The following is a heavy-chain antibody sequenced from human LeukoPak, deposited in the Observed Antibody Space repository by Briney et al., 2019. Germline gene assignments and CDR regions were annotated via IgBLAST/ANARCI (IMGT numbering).Heavy chain of an antibody. CDR3: TMSGNGDFDY. D-gene: IGHD1-1*01. Sequence: GGSLRLSCAASGFTFSGSAMHWVRQASGKGLEWVGRIRSKANSYATAYAASVKGRFTISRDDSKNTAYLQMNSLKTEDTAMYYCTMSGNGDFDYWGQGTLVTVSS. CDR1: GFTFSGSA. CDR2: IRSKANSYAT. V-gene: IGHV3-73*01. J-gene: IGHJ4*02.